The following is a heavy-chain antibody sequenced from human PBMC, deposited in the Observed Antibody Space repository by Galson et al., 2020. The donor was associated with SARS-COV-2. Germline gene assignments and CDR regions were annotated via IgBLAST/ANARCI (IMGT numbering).Heavy chain of an antibody. J-gene: IGHJ4*02. CDR2: NSYEGSIK. D-gene: IGHD1-26*01. CDR1: GFSLRNYG. V-gene: IGHV3-30*18. Sequence: GESLKISCVASGFSLRNYGMHWVRQAPGKGLEWVAFNSYEGSIKYYVESVKGRFTISRDNSKNTLFFQMNSLKPDDTGVYYCAKGATDFDYWGQGTLVTVSS. CDR3: AKGATDFDY.